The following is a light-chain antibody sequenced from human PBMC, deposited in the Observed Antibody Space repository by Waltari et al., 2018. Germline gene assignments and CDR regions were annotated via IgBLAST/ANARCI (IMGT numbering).Light chain of an antibody. CDR2: KDS. J-gene: IGLJ2*01. Sequence: SYELTQPPSVSVSPGQTARITCPGDALPTQHAYWYQQKPGQAPVLVIYKDSERPSGIPERFSGSSSGTTVTLTISGVQAEDEADYYCQSADSSGTNVVFGGGTKLTVL. CDR1: ALPTQH. V-gene: IGLV3-25*03. CDR3: QSADSSGTNVV.